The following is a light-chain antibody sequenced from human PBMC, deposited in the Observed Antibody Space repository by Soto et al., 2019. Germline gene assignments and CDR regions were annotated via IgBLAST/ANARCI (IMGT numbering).Light chain of an antibody. CDR2: EVT. J-gene: IGLJ3*02. Sequence: QAASVSGSPGQSITISCTGTSSDVGGYNYVSWYQQHPGKGPKLMIYEVTNRPSGVSNRFSGSKSGNTASLTISGLQADDETDYYCSSYTSSSTLLFGGGTKLTVL. CDR1: SSDVGGYNY. CDR3: SSYTSSSTLL. V-gene: IGLV2-14*01.